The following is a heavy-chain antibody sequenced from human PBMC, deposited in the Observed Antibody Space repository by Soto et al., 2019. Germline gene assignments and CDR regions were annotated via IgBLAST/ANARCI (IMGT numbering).Heavy chain of an antibody. Sequence: QVQLVQSGAEVKKPGSSVKVSCKASGGTFSSYAISWVRQAPGQGLEWMGGIIPIIGTANYAQKFQGRVTSTAGESTSTAYMELSSLRSEDTAVYYCARVAAAGYYYYYGMDVWGQGTTVPVSS. D-gene: IGHD6-13*01. CDR1: GGTFSSYA. CDR2: IIPIIGTA. J-gene: IGHJ6*02. CDR3: ARVAAAGYYYYYGMDV. V-gene: IGHV1-69*12.